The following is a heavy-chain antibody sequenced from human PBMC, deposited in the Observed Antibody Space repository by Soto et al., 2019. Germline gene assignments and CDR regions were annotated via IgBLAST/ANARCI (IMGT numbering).Heavy chain of an antibody. CDR2: INPGDSET. CDR1: GYSFTRYW. J-gene: IGHJ4*02. CDR3: ARHATYYDILSGYYFDY. D-gene: IGHD3-9*01. V-gene: IGHV5-51*01. Sequence: GESLTSSCTSSGYSFTRYWIAWVRQMPGKGLEWMAIINPGDSETKYSPSFQGQVTISADKSINTAYLQWSSLKASDTAMYYCARHATYYDILSGYYFDYWGQGTQVTVS.